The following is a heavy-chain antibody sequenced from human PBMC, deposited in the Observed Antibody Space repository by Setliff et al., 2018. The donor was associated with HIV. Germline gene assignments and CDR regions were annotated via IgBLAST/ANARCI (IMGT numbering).Heavy chain of an antibody. V-gene: IGHV1-69*13. CDR3: ALFGVATPGAFDI. CDR1: GGTFRSNA. CDR2: IIPIFGTP. J-gene: IGHJ3*02. D-gene: IGHD3-3*01. Sequence: SVKVSCKASGGTFRSNAISWLRQAPGQGLECMGGIIPIFGTPNYAQKFQGRLTITADESTDTAYMELSSLRSEDTAVYYCALFGVATPGAFDIWGQGTVVTVSS.